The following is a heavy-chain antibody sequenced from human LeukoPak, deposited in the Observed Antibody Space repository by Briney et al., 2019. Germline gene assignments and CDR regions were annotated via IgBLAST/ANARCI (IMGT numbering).Heavy chain of an antibody. J-gene: IGHJ4*02. V-gene: IGHV1-69*13. CDR3: ARVMVGHYYGSGSYFDY. D-gene: IGHD3-10*01. CDR1: GGTFSSYA. Sequence: ASVKVSCKASGGTFSSYAISWVRQAPGQGLEWMGGIIPIFGTANYAQKFQGRVTITADESTSTAYMELSSLRSEDTAVYYCARVMVGHYYGSGSYFDYWGQGTLVTVSS. CDR2: IIPIFGTA.